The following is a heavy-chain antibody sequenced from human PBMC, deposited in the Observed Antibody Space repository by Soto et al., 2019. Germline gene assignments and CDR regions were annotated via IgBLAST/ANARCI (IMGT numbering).Heavy chain of an antibody. CDR2: IYTSGST. V-gene: IGHV4-4*07. CDR3: ARDRELSS. CDR1: CGCISSAS. Sequence: SETLSLTCTVSCGCISSASWSWIRQPAGKGLEWIGRIYTSGSTTYNPSLKSRVTMSVDTSKNQSSLKLSSVTAADTAVYYCARDRELSSWGQGTLVTVSS. J-gene: IGHJ4*02. D-gene: IGHD6-13*01.